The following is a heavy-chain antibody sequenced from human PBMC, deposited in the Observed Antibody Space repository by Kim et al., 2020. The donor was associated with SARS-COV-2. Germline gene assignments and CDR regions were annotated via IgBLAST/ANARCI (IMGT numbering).Heavy chain of an antibody. V-gene: IGHV3-74*03. Sequence: GGSLRLSCAASGFIYSGYWMHWVRQAPGKGLVWVSRINSNGSTTKYADSVKGRFTISRDNTKNTLYLQMDSLRAEDTAVYYCTRKSSSPGDYRMDVWGQGTPVTVSS. CDR3: TRKSSSPGDYRMDV. J-gene: IGHJ6*02. CDR2: INSNGSTT. CDR1: GFIYSGYW. D-gene: IGHD6-13*01.